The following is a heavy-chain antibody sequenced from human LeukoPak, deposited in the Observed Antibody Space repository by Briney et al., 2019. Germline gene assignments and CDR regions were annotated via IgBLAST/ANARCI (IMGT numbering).Heavy chain of an antibody. CDR2: INPNSGGT. D-gene: IGHD3-9*01. V-gene: IGHV1-2*02. J-gene: IGHJ6*02. CDR1: GYTFTGYY. Sequence: ASVRVSCKASGYTFTGYYMHWVRQAPGQGLEWMGWINPNSGGTNYAQKFQGRVTMTRDTSISTAYMELSRLRSDDTAVYYCARDSTHYDILTGYYTRAPPHSSVYGMDVWGQGTTVTVSS. CDR3: ARDSTHYDILTGYYTRAPPHSSVYGMDV.